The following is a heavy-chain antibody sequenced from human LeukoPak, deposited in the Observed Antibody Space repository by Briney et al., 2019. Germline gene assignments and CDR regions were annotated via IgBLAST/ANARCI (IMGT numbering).Heavy chain of an antibody. CDR2: INHSGST. CDR1: GGSFSNYY. V-gene: IGHV4-34*01. D-gene: IGHD3-22*01. Sequence: SETLSLTCAVYGGSFSNYYWTWIRQPPGKGLERIGEINHSGSTNYNPSLKSRLTISQDTSKNQVSLKLSSVTAADTAVYYCAYNYYDISGPGDYWGQGTLLTVSS. CDR3: AYNYYDISGPGDY. J-gene: IGHJ4*02.